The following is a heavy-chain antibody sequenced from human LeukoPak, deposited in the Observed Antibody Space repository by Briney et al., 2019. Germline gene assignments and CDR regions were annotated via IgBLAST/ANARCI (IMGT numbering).Heavy chain of an antibody. D-gene: IGHD2-2*01. Sequence: SETLSLTCTVSGGSVSSGSYYWSWIRQPPGKGLEWIGYIYYSGSTNYNPSLKSRVTISVDTSKNQFSLKLSSVTAADTAVYYCARDIVVVPAATYYYHGMDVWGQGTTVTVSS. CDR3: ARDIVVVPAATYYYHGMDV. CDR2: IYYSGST. V-gene: IGHV4-61*01. J-gene: IGHJ6*02. CDR1: GGSVSSGSYY.